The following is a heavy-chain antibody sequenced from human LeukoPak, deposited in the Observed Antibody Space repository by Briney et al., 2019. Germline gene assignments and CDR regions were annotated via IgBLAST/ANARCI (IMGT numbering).Heavy chain of an antibody. Sequence: SETLSLTLAVSGGSISSTGYFWAWIRQPPGKGLEWIGTIYCGSTYHNTSLKSRITMSVDTSRNQFSLKLSSVDAADTAVYYCAKAGVRYFDSSGLYAFDFWGQGTTVTVSS. CDR1: GGSISSTGYF. J-gene: IGHJ3*01. CDR3: AKAGVRYFDSSGLYAFDF. D-gene: IGHD3-22*01. CDR2: IYCGST. V-gene: IGHV4-39*01.